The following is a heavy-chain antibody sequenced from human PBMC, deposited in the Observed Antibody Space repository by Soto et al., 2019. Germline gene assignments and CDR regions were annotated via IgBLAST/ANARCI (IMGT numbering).Heavy chain of an antibody. CDR1: CGSISSGGYS. D-gene: IGHD5-12*01. CDR3: AAGGGLPRYY. V-gene: IGHV4-30-2*01. J-gene: IGHJ4*02. CDR2: IYHSGST. Sequence: ASETLSLTCAVFCGSISSGGYSWSWIRQPPGKGLEWIGYIYHSGSTYYNPSLKSRVTISVDRSKNQFSLKLSSVTAADTAVYYCAAGGGLPRYYWGQGTLVTVSS.